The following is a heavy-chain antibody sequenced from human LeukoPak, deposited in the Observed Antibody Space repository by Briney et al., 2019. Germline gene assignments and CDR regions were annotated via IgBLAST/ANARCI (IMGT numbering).Heavy chain of an antibody. CDR3: AKDLEYYGSGDPFDM. J-gene: IGHJ3*02. Sequence: PGGSLRLSCAASGFTFNRYGMHWVRKAPGQGLEWAAYISFDGNDKYYADSVKGRFTISRDKSNNILFLQMKTLRVEDTAVYYCAKDLEYYGSGDPFDMWGQGTMVTVSS. V-gene: IGHV3-30*02. CDR1: GFTFNRYG. CDR2: ISFDGNDK. D-gene: IGHD3-10*01.